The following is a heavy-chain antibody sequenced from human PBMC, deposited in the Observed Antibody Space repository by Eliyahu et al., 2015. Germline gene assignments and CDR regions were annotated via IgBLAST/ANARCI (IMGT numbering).Heavy chain of an antibody. V-gene: IGHV4-34*01. CDR3: ARVNGDGYNRLYFDY. J-gene: IGHJ4*02. CDR2: INHSGST. D-gene: IGHD5-24*01. Sequence: QVQLQQWGAGLLKPSETLSLTCXVYGGSFXGYYWSWIRQPPGKGLEWIGEINHSGSTNYNPSLKSRVTISVDTSKXQFSLKLSXVTAADTAVYYCARVNGDGYNRLYFDYWGQGTLVTVSS. CDR1: GGSFXGYY.